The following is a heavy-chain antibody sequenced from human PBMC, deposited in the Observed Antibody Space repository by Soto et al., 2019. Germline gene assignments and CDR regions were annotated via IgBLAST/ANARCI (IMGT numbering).Heavy chain of an antibody. CDR2: INHSGNT. V-gene: IGHV4-34*01. J-gene: IGHJ4*02. CDR1: GGSFSGYY. Sequence: PSETLSLTCAVYGGSFSGYYWSWIRQSPGKGLEWIGEINHSGNTNQNPSLKSRVTISVDTSKNQFSLKLTSVTAADMAVYYCARRTGSGWFFDSWGQGTLVTVSS. CDR3: ARRTGSGWFFDS. D-gene: IGHD6-19*01.